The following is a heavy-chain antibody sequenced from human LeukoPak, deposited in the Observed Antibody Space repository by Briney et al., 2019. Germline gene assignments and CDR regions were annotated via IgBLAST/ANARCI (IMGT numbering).Heavy chain of an antibody. V-gene: IGHV3-23*01. CDR2: IRGSDGST. CDR3: AKDVYGDYGGLDY. J-gene: IGHJ4*02. D-gene: IGHD4-17*01. CDR1: GFPFSTYA. Sequence: GGSLGLSCAASGFPFSTYAMSWVRQAPGKGLEWVSSIRGSDGSTYYADSVKGRFAISRDNSKNTLYLQMNSLRAEDTAVYYCAKDVYGDYGGLDYWGQGTLVTVSS.